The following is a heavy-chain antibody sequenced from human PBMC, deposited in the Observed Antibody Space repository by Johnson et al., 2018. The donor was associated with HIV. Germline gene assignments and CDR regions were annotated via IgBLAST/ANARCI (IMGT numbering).Heavy chain of an antibody. CDR2: IWYVGSNK. Sequence: QVHLVESGGGVVQPGRSLKLSCAASGFTFSSYAMHWVRQAPGKGLDCVAVIWYVGSNKYYADSVKGRFTISRDNSKNTLYLQMNSMRAEDTAVYYCAKGFFELDDAFDIWGQGTMVTISS. V-gene: IGHV3-30*04. CDR1: GFTFSSYA. D-gene: IGHD3/OR15-3a*01. J-gene: IGHJ3*02. CDR3: AKGFFELDDAFDI.